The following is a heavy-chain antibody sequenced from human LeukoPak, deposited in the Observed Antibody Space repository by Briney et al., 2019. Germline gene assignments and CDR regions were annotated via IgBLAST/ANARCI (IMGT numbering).Heavy chain of an antibody. CDR2: ISVSGGST. CDR3: AKATGIAVPGPFDY. J-gene: IGHJ4*02. CDR1: GFTFSSYA. Sequence: PGGSLRLSCAASGFTFSSYAMSWVREAPGKGLEWVSAISVSGGSTYYADSVKGRFTISRDNSKNTLYLQMNSLRAEDTAVYYCAKATGIAVPGPFDYWGQGTLVTVSS. D-gene: IGHD6-19*01. V-gene: IGHV3-23*01.